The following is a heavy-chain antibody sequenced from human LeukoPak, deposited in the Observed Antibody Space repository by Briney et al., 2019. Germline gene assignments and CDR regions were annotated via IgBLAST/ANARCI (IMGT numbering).Heavy chain of an antibody. J-gene: IGHJ4*02. V-gene: IGHV3-23*01. CDR3: AKVLAQWLSKGGGFDY. CDR1: GFTFTSYA. Sequence: GGSLRLSCAASGFTFTSYAMSWVRRAPGKGLEWVSSISGSGGSTYYADSVKGRFTISRDNSKNTLYLQMNSLRAEETAVYYCAKVLAQWLSKGGGFDYWGQGTLVTVSS. D-gene: IGHD6-19*01. CDR2: ISGSGGST.